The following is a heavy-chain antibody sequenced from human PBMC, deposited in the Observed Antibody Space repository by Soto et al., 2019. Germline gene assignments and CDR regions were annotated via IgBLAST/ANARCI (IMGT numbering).Heavy chain of an antibody. J-gene: IGHJ5*02. Sequence: QVQLQQWGAGLLKPSETLSLTCAVYGGSFSGYYWSWIRQPPGKGLEWIGEINHSGSTNYNPSLKSRVTISVDTSKNQFSLKLSSVTAADTAVYYCARSPKVRGVIIGGNWFDPWGQGTLVTVSS. CDR3: ARSPKVRGVIIGGNWFDP. CDR1: GGSFSGYY. D-gene: IGHD3-10*01. V-gene: IGHV4-34*01. CDR2: INHSGST.